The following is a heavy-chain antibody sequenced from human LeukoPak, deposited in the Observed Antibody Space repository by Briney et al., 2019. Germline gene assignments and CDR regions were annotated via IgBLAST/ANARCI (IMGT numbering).Heavy chain of an antibody. D-gene: IGHD2-2*01. CDR1: GYTFSIYA. CDR2: INPDNGDI. J-gene: IGHJ5*02. CDR3: ARGIFGTSPALDL. Sequence: GASVKVSCKASGYTFSIYAMHWVRQAPGQRLEWMGWINPDNGDIKYSQEFQGRVTISRDTSANTAYMELSNLRSEDMAVYFCARGIFGTSPALDLWGQGTLITVSS. V-gene: IGHV1-3*03.